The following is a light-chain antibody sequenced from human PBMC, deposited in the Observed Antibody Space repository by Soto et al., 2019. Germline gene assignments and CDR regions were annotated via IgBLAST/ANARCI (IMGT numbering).Light chain of an antibody. Sequence: QSALTQPASVSGSPGQSITISCTGTSSDVGDYNYVSWYQHHPGKAPKVMIYEVRNRPSGVSNRFSGSKSGNTASLTISGLQAEDEAAYYCSSYISISTWVFGGGTKLTVL. CDR1: SSDVGDYNY. J-gene: IGLJ3*02. CDR2: EVR. V-gene: IGLV2-14*01. CDR3: SSYISISTWV.